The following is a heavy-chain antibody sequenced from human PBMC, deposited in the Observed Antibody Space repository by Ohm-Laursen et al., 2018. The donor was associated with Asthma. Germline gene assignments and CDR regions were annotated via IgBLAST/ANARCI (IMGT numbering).Heavy chain of an antibody. V-gene: IGHV3-48*01. Sequence: SLRLSCAASGFYISTYSMHWVRQAPGKGPEWLAFITSGSDIIHYALSVEGRFTISRDNAKKSLYLQMESLRVEDTAVYYCVRAPDYFSLFDSWGQGTLVTVSS. CDR3: VRAPDYFSLFDS. CDR2: ITSGSDII. D-gene: IGHD1-14*01. J-gene: IGHJ4*02. CDR1: GFYISTYS.